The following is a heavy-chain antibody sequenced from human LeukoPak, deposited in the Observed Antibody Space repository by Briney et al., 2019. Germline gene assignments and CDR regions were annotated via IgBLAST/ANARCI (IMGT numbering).Heavy chain of an antibody. V-gene: IGHV3-30*02. CDR3: AKDGYSGYVLLDY. D-gene: IGHD5-12*01. CDR2: IRYDGSNK. Sequence: GGSLRLSCAASGFTFSSYGMHWVRQAPGKGLEWVAFIRYDGSNKYYADSVKGRFTISRDNSKNTLYLQMNSLRAEDTAVYYCAKDGYSGYVLLDYWGQGTLVTVSS. J-gene: IGHJ4*02. CDR1: GFTFSSYG.